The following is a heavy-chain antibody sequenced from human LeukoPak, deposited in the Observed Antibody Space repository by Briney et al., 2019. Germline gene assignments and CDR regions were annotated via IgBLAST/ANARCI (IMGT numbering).Heavy chain of an antibody. D-gene: IGHD3-22*01. CDR2: IYYSGST. CDR3: ARERYYDVHAFDI. Sequence: SETLSLTCTVSGGSISSGTSYWSWIRQPPGKGLEWIGSIYYSGSTYYNPSLKSRVTISVDTSKNQFSLKLSSVTAADTAVYYCARERYYDVHAFDIWGQGTMVTVSS. CDR1: GGSISSGTSY. J-gene: IGHJ3*02. V-gene: IGHV4-39*07.